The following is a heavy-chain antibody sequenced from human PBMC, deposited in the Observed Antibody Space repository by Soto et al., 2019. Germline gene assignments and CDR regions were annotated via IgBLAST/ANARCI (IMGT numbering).Heavy chain of an antibody. J-gene: IGHJ3*02. CDR3: VGSYYHGAFDI. CDR2: IKQDGSEK. Sequence: PGGSLRLSCAASGFTFSSYWMSWVRQAPGKGLEWVANIKQDGSEKYYVDSVKGRFTISRDNAKNSLYLQMNSLRAEDTAVYYCVGSYYHGAFDIWGQGTMVTVSS. CDR1: GFTFSSYW. D-gene: IGHD1-26*01. V-gene: IGHV3-7*01.